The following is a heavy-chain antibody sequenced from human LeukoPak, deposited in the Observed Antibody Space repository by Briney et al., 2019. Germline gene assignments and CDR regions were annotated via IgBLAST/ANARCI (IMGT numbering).Heavy chain of an antibody. Sequence: SETLSLTCAVYGGSFSGYYWSWIRQPPGKGLEWIGEINHSGSTNYNPSLKSRVTMSVDTSKNQFSPKLSSVTAADTAVYYCARFKYYDSSGHYGYAFDIWGQGTMVTVSS. V-gene: IGHV4-34*01. J-gene: IGHJ3*02. CDR3: ARFKYYDSSGHYGYAFDI. CDR2: INHSGST. CDR1: GGSFSGYY. D-gene: IGHD3-22*01.